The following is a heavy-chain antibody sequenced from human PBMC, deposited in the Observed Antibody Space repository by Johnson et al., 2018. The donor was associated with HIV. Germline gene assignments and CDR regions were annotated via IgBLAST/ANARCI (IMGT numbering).Heavy chain of an antibody. V-gene: IGHV3-66*01. D-gene: IGHD2-2*01. Sequence: VQLVESGGGLVQPGGSLRLSCAASGFTVSSNYMTWVRQAPGKGLEWVSVIYSGGSTYYADSVKGRFTISRDNAKNSLYQQMNSLRAEDTALYFCGRGGLGYQNIHEPFDIGGQGTMVTVSS. J-gene: IGHJ3*02. CDR3: GRGGLGYQNIHEPFDI. CDR2: IYSGGST. CDR1: GFTVSSNY.